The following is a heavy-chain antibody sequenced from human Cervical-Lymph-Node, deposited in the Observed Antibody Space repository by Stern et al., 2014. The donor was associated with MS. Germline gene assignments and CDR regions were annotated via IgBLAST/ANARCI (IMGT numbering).Heavy chain of an antibody. CDR3: ARRGIRGWGGGLDS. CDR2: IYHSASRHVYNSGST. D-gene: IGHD6-19*01. CDR1: GGSISSYF. J-gene: IGHJ4*02. Sequence: VQLVESGPGLVKPSETLSLTCTVSGGSISSYFWSWIRQPPGKGLEWIGNIYHSASRHVYNSGSTNSRPPLKGRPTITIAPSRNQFPRGLNSVTAADMGVYYCARRGIRGWGGGLDSWGQGALVTVSS. V-gene: IGHV4-59*08.